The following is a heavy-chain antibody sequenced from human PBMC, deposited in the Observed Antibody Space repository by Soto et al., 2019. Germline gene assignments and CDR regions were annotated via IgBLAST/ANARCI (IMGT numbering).Heavy chain of an antibody. CDR3: AKPRSNYYYYCYMDV. J-gene: IGHJ6*03. V-gene: IGHV3-30*18. Sequence: QVQLVESGGGVVQPGRSLRLSCAASGFTFSSYGMHWVRQAPGKGLEWVAVISYDGSNKYYADSVKGRFTISRDNSKNPLYLQMNSLTAEDTAVYYCAKPRSNYYYYCYMDVWRKGTTVTVSS. D-gene: IGHD3-10*01. CDR2: ISYDGSNK. CDR1: GFTFSSYG.